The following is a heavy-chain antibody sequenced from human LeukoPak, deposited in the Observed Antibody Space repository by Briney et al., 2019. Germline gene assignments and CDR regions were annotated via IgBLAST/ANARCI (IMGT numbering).Heavy chain of an antibody. Sequence: SETLSLTCTVSGGSISSYYWSWIRQPAGKGLKWIGRIYTSGSTNYNPSLKSRVTMSVDTSKSQFSLKLSSVTAADTAVYYCASYGDSYDDAFDIWGQGTMVTVSS. D-gene: IGHD4-17*01. J-gene: IGHJ3*02. CDR1: GGSISSYY. CDR3: ASYGDSYDDAFDI. CDR2: IYTSGST. V-gene: IGHV4-4*07.